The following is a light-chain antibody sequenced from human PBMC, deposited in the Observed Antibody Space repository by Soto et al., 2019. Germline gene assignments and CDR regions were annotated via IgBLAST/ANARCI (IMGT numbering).Light chain of an antibody. J-gene: IGKJ1*01. CDR2: GAS. V-gene: IGKV3-15*01. CDR3: QRYYDCPPWT. Sequence: EIVMTQSPDTLSVSPGERASLSCRASQSVKTKVAWYQKKPGQPPRLLIYGASIRATGVPARFSGSGSGTEFTLSISSLQSEDFAVYYCQRYYDCPPWTFGQGTRVEIK. CDR1: QSVKTK.